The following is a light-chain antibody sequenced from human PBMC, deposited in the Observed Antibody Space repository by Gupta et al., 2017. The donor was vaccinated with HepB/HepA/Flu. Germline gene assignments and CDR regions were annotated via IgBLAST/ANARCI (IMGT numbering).Light chain of an antibody. J-gene: IGKJ1*01. CDR3: QQHSNWPRT. CDR1: QSVSSY. CDR2: DAS. V-gene: IGKV3-11*01. Sequence: IVLTHSPATLSLFPGERATLSCRASQSVSSYLAWYQQNPGQAPRLLIYDASNRATGIPARFSGRGSGTDFTLTISSLEPADVAVYYCQQHSNWPRTFGQGTKVEIK.